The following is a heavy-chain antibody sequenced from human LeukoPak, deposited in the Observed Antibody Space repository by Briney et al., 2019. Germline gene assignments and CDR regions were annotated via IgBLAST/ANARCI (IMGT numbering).Heavy chain of an antibody. D-gene: IGHD5-18*01. CDR2: INHSGST. CDR3: ARPPSYGYYYFDY. CDR1: GGSFSGYY. Sequence: SETLSLTCAVYGGSFSGYYWSWIRQPPGKGLEWIGEINHSGSTNYNPSLKSRATISVGTSKNQFSLKLSSVTAADTAVYYCARPPSYGYYYFDYWGQGTLVTVSS. V-gene: IGHV4-34*01. J-gene: IGHJ4*02.